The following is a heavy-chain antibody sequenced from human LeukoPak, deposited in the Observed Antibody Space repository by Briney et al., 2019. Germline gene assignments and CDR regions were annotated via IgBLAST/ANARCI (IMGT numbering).Heavy chain of an antibody. CDR3: ARHYYDSSGYYYGGCFDY. J-gene: IGHJ4*02. Sequence: SSETLSLTCTVSGGSISSSSYYWGWIRQPPGKGLEWIGSIYYSGSTYYNPSLKSRVTISVDTSKNQFSLKLSSVTAADTAVYYCARHYYDSSGYYYGGCFDYWGQGTLVTVSS. V-gene: IGHV4-39*01. CDR2: IYYSGST. D-gene: IGHD3-22*01. CDR1: GGSISSSSYY.